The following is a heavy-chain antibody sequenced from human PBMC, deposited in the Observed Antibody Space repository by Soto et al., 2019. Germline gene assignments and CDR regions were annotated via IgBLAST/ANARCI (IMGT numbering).Heavy chain of an antibody. Sequence: GASMKVSCKASGYTFTSYGISWVRQAPGQGLEWMGWISAYNGNTNYAQKLQGRVTMTTDTSTSTAYMELRSLRSDDTAVYYCARSQKVLGDGFKRSIYGMDVWGQGTTVTVSS. V-gene: IGHV1-18*01. D-gene: IGHD1-26*01. CDR2: ISAYNGNT. CDR3: ARSQKVLGDGFKRSIYGMDV. CDR1: GYTFTSYG. J-gene: IGHJ6*02.